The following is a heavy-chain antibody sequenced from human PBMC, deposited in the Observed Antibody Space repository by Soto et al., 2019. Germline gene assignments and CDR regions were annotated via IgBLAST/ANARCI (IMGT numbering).Heavy chain of an antibody. J-gene: IGHJ5*02. CDR1: GYAFSSYW. CDR3: ARGYCTATICDTWFDP. Sequence: GESLKISCQGSGYAFSSYWIAWVRQMPGKGLEWMGIIYPGDSDTRYSPSFQGQVTISVDKSITTAYLQWSSLKASDTAMYYCARGYCTATICDTWFDPWGQGTLVTVS. CDR2: IYPGDSDT. V-gene: IGHV5-51*01. D-gene: IGHD2-8*02.